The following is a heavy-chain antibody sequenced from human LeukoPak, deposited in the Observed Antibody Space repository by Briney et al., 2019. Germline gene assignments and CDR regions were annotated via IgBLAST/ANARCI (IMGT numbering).Heavy chain of an antibody. V-gene: IGHV3-21*01. CDR3: TQYTNDY. Sequence: PGGSLRLSCVASGFTFSNYSMNWIRQAPGKGLEWVSSISRSSTYIFYAYSVKGRFTISRDNTKNSLYLQLNRLRAEDTAVYYCTQYTNDYWGQGTLVTLSS. J-gene: IGHJ4*02. CDR2: ISRSSTYI. D-gene: IGHD2-8*01. CDR1: GFTFSNYS.